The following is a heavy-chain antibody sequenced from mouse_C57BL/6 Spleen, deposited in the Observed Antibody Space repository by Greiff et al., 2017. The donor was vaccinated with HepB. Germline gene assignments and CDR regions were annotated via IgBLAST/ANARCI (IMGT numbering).Heavy chain of an antibody. CDR1: GYTFTDYE. J-gene: IGHJ4*01. V-gene: IGHV1-15*01. CDR3: SSYAMDY. Sequence: VQLQESGAELVRPGASVTLSCKASGYTFTDYEMHWVKQTPVHGLEWIGAIDPETGGTAYNQKFKGKAILTADKSSSTAYMELRSLTSEDSAVYWCSSYAMDYWGQGTSVTVSS. CDR2: IDPETGGT.